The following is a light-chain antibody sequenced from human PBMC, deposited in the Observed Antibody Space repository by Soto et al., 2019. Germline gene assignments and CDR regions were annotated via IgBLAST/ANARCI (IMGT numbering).Light chain of an antibody. J-gene: IGLJ1*01. Sequence: QSLLTQPAPVSGSPGQSNTISCTGTSSGVGGYNYVSWYQQHPGKAPKLMIYDVSDRPSGVSNRFSGSKSGNTASLTISGLQAEDEADYYCSSYTSSSTYVFGTGTKVTVL. V-gene: IGLV2-14*01. CDR1: SSGVGGYNY. CDR3: SSYTSSSTYV. CDR2: DVS.